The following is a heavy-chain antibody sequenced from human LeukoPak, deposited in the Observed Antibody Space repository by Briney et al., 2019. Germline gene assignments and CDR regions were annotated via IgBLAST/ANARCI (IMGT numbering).Heavy chain of an antibody. CDR3: ARVEAVLVFYFDY. V-gene: IGHV1-2*02. CDR1: GYTFTGYY. J-gene: IGHJ4*02. Sequence: GASVKVSCKASGYTFTGYYMHWVRQAPGQGLEWMGWINPNSGGTNYAQKFQGRVTMTRDTSISTAYMELSRLRSDDTAVYYCARVEAVLVFYFDYWGQGTLVTVSS. D-gene: IGHD6-19*01. CDR2: INPNSGGT.